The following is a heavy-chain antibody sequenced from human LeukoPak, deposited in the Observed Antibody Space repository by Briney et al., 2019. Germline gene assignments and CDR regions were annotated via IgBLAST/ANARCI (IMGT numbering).Heavy chain of an antibody. J-gene: IGHJ6*02. CDR1: GFTFDDYT. Sequence: PGRSLRLSCAASGFTFDDYTMHWVRQAPGKGLEWVSGISWNSGSIGYADSVKGRFTISRDNAKNSLYLQMNSLRAEDTALYYCAKDLEDGMDVWGQGTTVTVSS. V-gene: IGHV3-9*01. CDR3: AKDLEDGMDV. CDR2: ISWNSGSI.